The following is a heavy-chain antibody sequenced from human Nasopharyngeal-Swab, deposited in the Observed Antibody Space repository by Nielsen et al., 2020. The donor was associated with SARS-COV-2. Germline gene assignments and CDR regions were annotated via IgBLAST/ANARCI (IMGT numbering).Heavy chain of an antibody. CDR3: ARDFPAYYYDSSGPGRAAFDI. V-gene: IGHV3-20*01. D-gene: IGHD3-22*01. CDR2: INWNGGGT. J-gene: IGHJ3*02. CDR1: GFTFDDYG. Sequence: GGSLRLSCAASGFTFDDYGMSWVRQAPGKGLEWVSGINWNGGGTGYADSVKGRFTISRDNAKNSLYLQMNSLRAEDTALYHCARDFPAYYYDSSGPGRAAFDIWGQGTMVTVSS.